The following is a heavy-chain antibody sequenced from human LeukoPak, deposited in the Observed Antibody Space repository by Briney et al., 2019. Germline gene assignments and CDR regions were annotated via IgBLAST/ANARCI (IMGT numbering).Heavy chain of an antibody. CDR3: AKRDKWELVFDY. CDR2: IYTGGST. J-gene: IGHJ4*02. Sequence: GGSLRLSCAASGFTVSSNYMSWVRQAPGKGLEWVSIIYTGGSTYYADSVRGRFTISRDNSQNTLYLQMNSLRAEDTAVYYCAKRDKWELVFDYWGQGTLVTVSS. CDR1: GFTVSSNY. V-gene: IGHV3-53*01. D-gene: IGHD1-26*01.